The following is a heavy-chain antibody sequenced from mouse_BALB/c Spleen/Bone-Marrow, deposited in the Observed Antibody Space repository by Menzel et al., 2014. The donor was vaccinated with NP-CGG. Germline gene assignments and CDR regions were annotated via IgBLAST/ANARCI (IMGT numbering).Heavy chain of an antibody. Sequence: VQLQQSGAELVKPGASVKLSCTTSGFNIKDTYMHWVKLRPEQGLEWIGRIVPANGNTKYAPEFQGKATITADTSSNTAYLQLSSLTSEDTAVYFCASYDYGYYFDYWGQGTTLTVSS. D-gene: IGHD2-4*01. J-gene: IGHJ2*01. CDR2: IVPANGNT. V-gene: IGHV14-3*02. CDR1: GFNIKDTY. CDR3: ASYDYGYYFDY.